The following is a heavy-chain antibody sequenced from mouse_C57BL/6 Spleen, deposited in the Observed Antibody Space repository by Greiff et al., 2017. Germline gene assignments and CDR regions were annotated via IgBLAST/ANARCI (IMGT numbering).Heavy chain of an antibody. V-gene: IGHV1-64*01. Sequence: VQLQQPGAELVKPGASVKLSCKASGYTFTSYWMHWVKQRPGPGLEWIGMIHPNSGSTNYNEKFKSKATLTVDKSSSTAYMQLSSLTSEDSAVYYCARSASNYVFDYWGQGTTLTVSS. D-gene: IGHD2-5*01. CDR3: ARSASNYVFDY. CDR2: IHPNSGST. CDR1: GYTFTSYW. J-gene: IGHJ2*01.